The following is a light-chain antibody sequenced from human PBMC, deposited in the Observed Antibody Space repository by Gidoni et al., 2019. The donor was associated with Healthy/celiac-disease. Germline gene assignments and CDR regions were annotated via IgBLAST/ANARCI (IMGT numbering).Light chain of an antibody. J-gene: IGKJ5*01. CDR2: ESS. CDR3: QQFNSYPLIT. Sequence: AIQLTQSPSSLSASVGDRVTITCRASQGISSALAWYQQKPGKAPKLLIYESSSLESGVPSRFSGSGSGTDFTLTISSLQPEDFATYYCQQFNSYPLITFXQXTRLEIK. V-gene: IGKV1-13*02. CDR1: QGISSA.